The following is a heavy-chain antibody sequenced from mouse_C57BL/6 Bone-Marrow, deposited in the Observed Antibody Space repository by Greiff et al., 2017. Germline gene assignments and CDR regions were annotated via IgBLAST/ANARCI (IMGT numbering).Heavy chain of an antibody. CDR3: VRDSYYGSSPAWFAY. V-gene: IGHV10-3*01. CDR1: GFTFNTYA. Sequence: EVQGVESGGGLVQPKGSLKLSCAASGFTFNTYAMHWVRQAPGKGLEWVARIRSKSSNYATYYADSVKDRFTISRDDSQSMLYLQMNNLKTEDTAMYYCVRDSYYGSSPAWFAYWGQGTLVTVSA. J-gene: IGHJ3*01. D-gene: IGHD1-1*01. CDR2: IRSKSSNYAT.